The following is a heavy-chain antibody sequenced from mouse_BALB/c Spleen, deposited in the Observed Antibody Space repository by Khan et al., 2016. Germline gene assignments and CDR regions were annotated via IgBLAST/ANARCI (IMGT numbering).Heavy chain of an antibody. Sequence: VQLQQSGAELVKPGAAVKLSCTASGFNIKDTYMLWLKQRPEQGLEWIGKIDPANGYTKYYPKFQGRATITTDTSSNSAYMHVCILISERTHVYYSTPHDGYCSYFAYWGQGTLVTVSA. J-gene: IGHJ3*01. CDR2: IDPANGYT. V-gene: IGHV14-3*02. CDR3: TPHDGYCSYFAY. CDR1: GFNIKDTY. D-gene: IGHD2-3*01.